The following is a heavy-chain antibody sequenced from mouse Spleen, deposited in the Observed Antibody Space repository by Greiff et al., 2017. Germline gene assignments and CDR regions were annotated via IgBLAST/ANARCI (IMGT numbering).Heavy chain of an antibody. V-gene: IGHV5-9-3*01. D-gene: IGHD1-1*01. CDR2: ISSGGGNT. CDR3: ASLRIPYAMDY. Sequence: EVQVVESGGGLVKRGGSLKLSCAASGFTFSSYAMSWVRQTPEKRLEWVATISSGGGNTYYPDSVKGRFTISRDNAKNTLYLQMSSLKSEDTAMYYCASLRIPYAMDYWGQGTSVTVSS. CDR1: GFTFSSYA. J-gene: IGHJ4*01.